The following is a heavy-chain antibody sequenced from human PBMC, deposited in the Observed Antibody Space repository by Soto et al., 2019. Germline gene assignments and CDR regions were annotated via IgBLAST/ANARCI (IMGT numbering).Heavy chain of an antibody. J-gene: IGHJ4*02. CDR2: IYYSGIT. CDR1: GVSMSNSSYY. CDR3: ARHGSN. Sequence: PSETLSLTCTVSGVSMSNSSYYWGWIRRPPGKGLEWIGTIYYSGITYYNPSLKSRVTISVDTSKNQFSLKLTSVTAADTAVYYCARHGSNWGQGTLVTVSS. V-gene: IGHV4-39*01.